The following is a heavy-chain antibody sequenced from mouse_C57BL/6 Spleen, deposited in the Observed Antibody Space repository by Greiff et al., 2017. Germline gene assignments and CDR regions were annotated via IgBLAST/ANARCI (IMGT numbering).Heavy chain of an antibody. D-gene: IGHD1-1*01. V-gene: IGHV1-55*01. CDR3: ARGFITTAGDY. CDR1: GYTFTSYW. CDR2: IYPGSGST. Sequence: QVQLKQPGAELVKPGASVKMSCKASGYTFTSYWITWVKQRPGQGLEWIGDIYPGSGSTNYNEKFKSKATLTVDTSSSTAYMQLSSLTSEDSAVYYCARGFITTAGDYWGQGTTLTVSS. J-gene: IGHJ2*01.